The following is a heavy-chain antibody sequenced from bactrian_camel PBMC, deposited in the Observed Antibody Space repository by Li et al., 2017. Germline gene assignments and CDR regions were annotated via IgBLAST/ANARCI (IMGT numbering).Heavy chain of an antibody. Sequence: HVQLVESGGGSVEAGGSLRLSCVASRYTLHRYCMGWSRQAPGNVCELVAVMSGDGSTEYTESVKGRFHISQDDAKKTVYLQMNSLQPDDAGVYYCAAEPIGSRRWVGYAWKCQGQGTQVTVS. J-gene: IGHJ4*01. D-gene: IGHD3*01. CDR1: RYTLHRYC. V-gene: IGHV3S55*01. CDR2: MSGDGST.